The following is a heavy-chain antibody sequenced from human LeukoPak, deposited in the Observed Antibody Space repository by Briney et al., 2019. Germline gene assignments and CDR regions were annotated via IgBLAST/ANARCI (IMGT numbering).Heavy chain of an antibody. CDR3: ARDSGFDWLSFDY. CDR1: GRTFSSYE. D-gene: IGHD3-9*01. J-gene: IGHJ4*02. Sequence: PGGSLRLYCAASGRTFSSYEMNWVRQAPGKGLEWVSYISSSGSTIYYADSVRGRFTISRDNAKNSLYLQMNSLRAEDTAVYYCARDSGFDWLSFDYWGQGTLVTVSS. V-gene: IGHV3-48*03. CDR2: ISSSGSTI.